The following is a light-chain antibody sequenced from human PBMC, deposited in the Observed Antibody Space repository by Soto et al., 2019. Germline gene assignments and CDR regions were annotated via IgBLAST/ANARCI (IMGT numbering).Light chain of an antibody. V-gene: IGKV3D-20*02. CDR3: QQYNNWPWT. J-gene: IGKJ1*01. CDR1: QCVSSDY. Sequence: EIVLTESPATLSLSPGERATLSCRASQCVSSDYLAWYQQRPGQAPRLLIYAASSRAAGIPDRFSGSGSGTDFTLTISSLQSEDFAVYYCQQYNNWPWTFGQGTKVDIK. CDR2: AAS.